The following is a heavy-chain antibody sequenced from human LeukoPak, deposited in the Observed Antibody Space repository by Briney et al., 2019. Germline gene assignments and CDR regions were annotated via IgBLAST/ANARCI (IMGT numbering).Heavy chain of an antibody. CDR1: GGSFSGYY. CDR3: ARLVVWGSYRSDY. V-gene: IGHV4-34*01. Sequence: NPSETLSLTCAVYGGSFSGYYWSWIRQPPGKGLEWIGEINHSGSTNYNPSLKSRVTISVDTSKSQFSLKLSSVTAADTAVYYCARLVVWGSYRSDYWGQGTLVTVSS. J-gene: IGHJ4*02. CDR2: INHSGST. D-gene: IGHD3-16*02.